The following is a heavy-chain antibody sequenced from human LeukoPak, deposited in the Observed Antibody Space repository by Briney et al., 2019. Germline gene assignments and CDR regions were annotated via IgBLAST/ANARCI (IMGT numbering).Heavy chain of an antibody. V-gene: IGHV1-69*13. CDR3: ARGPIVVVTAIQGGVFDY. J-gene: IGHJ4*02. CDR1: GGTFSSYA. D-gene: IGHD2-21*02. Sequence: SVKVSCKASGGTFSSYAISWVRQAPGQGLEWMGGIIPIFGTANYAQKFQGSVTITADEFTSTAYMELSSLRSEDTAVYYCARGPIVVVTAIQGGVFDYWGQGTLVTVSS. CDR2: IIPIFGTA.